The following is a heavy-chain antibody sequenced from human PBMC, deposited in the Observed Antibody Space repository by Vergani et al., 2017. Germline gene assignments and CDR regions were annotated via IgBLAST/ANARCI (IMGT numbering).Heavy chain of an antibody. CDR3: SREVRGLFDY. Sequence: EVQLVESGGGLVQPGQSLRLSCSVSGFTFGDYAMTWVRQAPGKGLEWVSFITGTAYGGTTEYAASVKGRCTISRDDSNNIAYLQMNSLKTEDTAVYYCSREVRGLFDYWGQGTLVSVSS. CDR2: ITGTAYGGTT. CDR1: GFTFGDYA. J-gene: IGHJ4*02. D-gene: IGHD4-11*01. V-gene: IGHV3-49*04.